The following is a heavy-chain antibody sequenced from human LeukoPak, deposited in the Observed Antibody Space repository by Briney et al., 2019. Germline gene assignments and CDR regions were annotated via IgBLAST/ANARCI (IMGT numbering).Heavy chain of an antibody. CDR1: GYTFTSYG. D-gene: IGHD3-22*01. V-gene: IGHV1-18*01. CDR3: ARDENYYDSSGYQVIDY. Sequence: ASVKLSCKASGYTFTSYGVSWVRQAPGQALEWMGWISAYNGNTNYAQKFQGRVTMTTDTSTSTAYMELRSLRSDCTAVYYCARDENYYDSSGYQVIDYWGQGTLVTVSS. J-gene: IGHJ4*02. CDR2: ISAYNGNT.